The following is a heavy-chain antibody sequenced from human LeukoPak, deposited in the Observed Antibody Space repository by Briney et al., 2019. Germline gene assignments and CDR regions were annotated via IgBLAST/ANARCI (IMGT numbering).Heavy chain of an antibody. Sequence: GGSLRLSCAVSGFTFSNYAMVWVRQAPGKGLDWVSSISAGGGVTSNADSGKGRFTISRDNSKNTLYLQMNSLRAEDTAMYYCAKAARTTVTYSFDSWGQGTLVTVSS. J-gene: IGHJ4*02. V-gene: IGHV3-23*01. CDR1: GFTFSNYA. CDR3: AKAARTTVTYSFDS. CDR2: ISAGGGVT. D-gene: IGHD4-17*01.